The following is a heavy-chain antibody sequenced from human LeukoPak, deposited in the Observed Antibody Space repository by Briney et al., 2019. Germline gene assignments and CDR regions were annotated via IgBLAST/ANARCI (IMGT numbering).Heavy chain of an antibody. CDR3: ARGLPLGHFDY. V-gene: IGHV4-59*01. CDR2: IYYSGST. Sequence: SETLSLTCTVPGGSISSYYWSWIRQPPGKGLEWIGYIYYSGSTNYNPSLKSRVTISVDTSKNQFSLKLSSVTAADTAVYYCARGLPLGHFDYWGQGTLVTVSS. D-gene: IGHD3-16*01. CDR1: GGSISSYY. J-gene: IGHJ4*02.